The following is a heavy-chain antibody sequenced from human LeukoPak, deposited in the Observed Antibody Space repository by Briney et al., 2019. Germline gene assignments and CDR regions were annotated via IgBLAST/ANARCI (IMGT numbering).Heavy chain of an antibody. CDR2: ISSSSSYI. V-gene: IGHV3-21*01. CDR1: GFTFSSYG. Sequence: GGSLRLSCAASGFTFSSYGMHWVRQAPGKGLEWVSSISSSSSYIYYADSVKGRFTISRDNARNSLYLQMNSLRAEDTAMYYCARDATPTQLWFRGSFDYWGLGALVTVAS. CDR3: ARDATPTQLWFRGSFDY. J-gene: IGHJ4*02. D-gene: IGHD5-18*01.